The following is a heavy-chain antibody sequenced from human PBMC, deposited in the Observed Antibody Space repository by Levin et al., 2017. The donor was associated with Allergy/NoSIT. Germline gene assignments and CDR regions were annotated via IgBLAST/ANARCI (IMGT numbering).Heavy chain of an antibody. D-gene: IGHD2-15*01. J-gene: IGHJ6*02. CDR2: IWYDGSNK. Sequence: PGGSLRLSCAASGFTFSSYGMHWVRQAPGKGLEWVAVIWYDGSNKYYADSVKGRFTISRDNSKNTLYLQMNSLRAEDTALYYCAREPACSGGSTPPLDGMDVWGQGTTVTVS. CDR1: GFTFSSYG. V-gene: IGHV3-33*01. CDR3: AREPACSGGSTPPLDGMDV.